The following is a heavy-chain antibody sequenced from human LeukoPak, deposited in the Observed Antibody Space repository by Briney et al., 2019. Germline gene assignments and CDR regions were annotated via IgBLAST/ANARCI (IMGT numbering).Heavy chain of an antibody. J-gene: IGHJ4*02. CDR2: IRTKANSYTT. D-gene: IGHD6-13*01. V-gene: IGHV3-72*01. CDR1: GFTFSNHY. CDR3: ARDSAAAGDY. Sequence: PGGSLRLSCAASGFTFSNHYMDWVRQAPGKGLEWVGRIRTKANSYTTEYAASVKGRFTISRDDSKNSLYLQMNSLKTEDAAVYYCARDSAAAGDYWGQGTLVTVSS.